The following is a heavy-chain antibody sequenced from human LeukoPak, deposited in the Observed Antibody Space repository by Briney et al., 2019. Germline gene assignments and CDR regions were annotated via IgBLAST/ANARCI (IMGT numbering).Heavy chain of an antibody. CDR3: ARPTGSGWRFFDY. CDR1: GGSMSHYYW. D-gene: IGHD6-19*01. V-gene: IGHV2-70*11. J-gene: IGHJ4*02. Sequence: TLSLTCTVSGGSMSHYYWSWIRQPPGKALEWLARIDWDDDKYYSTSLKTRLTISEDTSKNQVVLTMTNMDPVDTATYYCARPTGSGWRFFDYWGQGTLVTVSS. CDR2: IDWDDDK.